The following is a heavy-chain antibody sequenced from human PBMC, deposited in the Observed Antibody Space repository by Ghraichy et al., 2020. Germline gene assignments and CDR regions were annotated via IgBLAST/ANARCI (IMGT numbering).Heavy chain of an antibody. D-gene: IGHD3-22*01. J-gene: IGHJ4*02. V-gene: IGHV3-23*01. CDR2: ISGSGGST. CDR1: GFTFSSYA. Sequence: GESLNISCVASGFTFSSYAMSWVRQAPGKGLEWVSAISGSGGSTYYADSVKGRFTISRDNSNNTLYLQMNSLRAEDTAVYYCAKVGSAYYPYYFDYWGQGTLVTVSS. CDR3: AKVGSAYYPYYFDY.